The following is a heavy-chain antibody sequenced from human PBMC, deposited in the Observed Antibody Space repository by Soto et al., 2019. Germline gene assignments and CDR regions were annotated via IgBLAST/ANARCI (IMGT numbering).Heavy chain of an antibody. V-gene: IGHV4-30-4*01. J-gene: IGHJ6*02. D-gene: IGHD3-3*01. Sequence: PSKTLSLTCTVSGGSISSGDYYWSWIRQPPGKGLEWIGYIYYSGSTYYNPSLKSRVTISVDTSKNQFSLKLSSVTAADTAVYYCASNYDFWSGLTDYYYYGMDVWGQGTTVTVSS. CDR1: GGSISSGDYY. CDR3: ASNYDFWSGLTDYYYYGMDV. CDR2: IYYSGST.